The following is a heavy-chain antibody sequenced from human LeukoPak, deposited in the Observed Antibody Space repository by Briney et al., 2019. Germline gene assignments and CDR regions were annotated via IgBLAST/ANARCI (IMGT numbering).Heavy chain of an antibody. Sequence: ASVKAPCKASGYTFTSYDINWVRQATGQGLEWMGWMNPNSGNTGYAQKFQGRVTMTRNTSISTAYMELSSLRSEDTAVYYCARVSPRDFWSGYSYTFDYWGQGTLVTVSS. CDR2: MNPNSGNT. CDR1: GYTFTSYD. CDR3: ARVSPRDFWSGYSYTFDY. D-gene: IGHD3-3*01. J-gene: IGHJ4*02. V-gene: IGHV1-8*01.